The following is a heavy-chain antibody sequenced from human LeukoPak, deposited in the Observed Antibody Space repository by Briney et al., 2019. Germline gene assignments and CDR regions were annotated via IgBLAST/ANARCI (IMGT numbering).Heavy chain of an antibody. J-gene: IGHJ6*03. D-gene: IGHD6-19*01. CDR1: GFTFSSYW. Sequence: GGSLRLSCAASGFTFSSYWMSWVRQAPGKGLEWVANIKQDGSEKYYVDSVKGRFTISRDNAKNSLYLQMNSLRAEDAAVYYCAREGSGWYDYYYYYYMDVWGKGTTVTVSS. CDR2: IKQDGSEK. V-gene: IGHV3-7*01. CDR3: AREGSGWYDYYYYYYMDV.